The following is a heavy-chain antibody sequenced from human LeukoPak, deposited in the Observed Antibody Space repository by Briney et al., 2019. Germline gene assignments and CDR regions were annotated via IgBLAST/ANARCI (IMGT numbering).Heavy chain of an antibody. Sequence: GGSLRLSCAASGFTLTGYGMHWVRQAPGKGLEWVAVIWYNGNYKYYEDSVKGRFTVSRDTSKNTLYLQMNSLRGEDTAIYYCARDGLTSIGLDLWGQGTEVTVSS. D-gene: IGHD4/OR15-4a*01. J-gene: IGHJ3*01. CDR3: ARDGLTSIGLDL. CDR1: GFTLTGYG. V-gene: IGHV3-33*08. CDR2: IWYNGNYK.